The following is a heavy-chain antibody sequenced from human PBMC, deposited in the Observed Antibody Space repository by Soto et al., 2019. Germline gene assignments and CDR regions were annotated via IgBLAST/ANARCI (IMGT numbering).Heavy chain of an antibody. CDR3: AKDRDGYYYYYMDV. J-gene: IGHJ6*03. CDR1: GFTFSSYG. CDR2: ISGSGGST. V-gene: IGHV3-23*01. Sequence: GSLRLSCAASGFTFSSYGMHWVRQAPGKGLEWVSAISGSGGSTYYADSVKGRFTISRDNSKNTLYLQMNSLRAEDTAVYYCAKDRDGYYYYYMDVWGKGTTVTVSS.